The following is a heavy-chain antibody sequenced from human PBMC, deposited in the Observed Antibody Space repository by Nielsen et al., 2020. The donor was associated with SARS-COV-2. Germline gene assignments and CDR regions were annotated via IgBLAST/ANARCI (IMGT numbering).Heavy chain of an antibody. CDR1: GFTFSSYS. CDR3: ASARYSSSWRPDWLDP. CDR2: ISSSSSYI. J-gene: IGHJ5*02. Sequence: GESLKISCAASGFTFSSYSMNWVRQAPGKGLEWVSSISSSSSYIYYADSVKGRFTISRDNAKNSLYLQMNSLRAEDTAVYYCASARYSSSWRPDWLDPWGQGTLVTVSS. V-gene: IGHV3-21*04. D-gene: IGHD6-13*01.